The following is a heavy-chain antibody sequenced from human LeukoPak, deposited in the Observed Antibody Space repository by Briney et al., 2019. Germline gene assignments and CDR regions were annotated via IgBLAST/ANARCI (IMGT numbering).Heavy chain of an antibody. J-gene: IGHJ6*02. CDR3: ARDLNYYVAMDV. D-gene: IGHD3-10*02. V-gene: IGHV3-23*01. CDR2: IGSDNKP. CDR1: GFTFTAYA. Sequence: GGSLRLSCEASGFTFTAYAMTWVRQAPGKGREWVSSIGSDNKPHYSESVKGRFAIYRDNYKSMLFIQLNSLRAEDTGLYYCARDLNYYVAMDVWGQGTTVTVSS.